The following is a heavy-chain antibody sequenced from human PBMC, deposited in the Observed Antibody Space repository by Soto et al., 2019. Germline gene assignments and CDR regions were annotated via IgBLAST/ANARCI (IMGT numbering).Heavy chain of an antibody. CDR1: GYTFTSFD. V-gene: IGHV1-8*01. CDR3: ARTLSDY. CDR2: MNPNSGNA. Sequence: QVQLVQSGAEVKKPGASVKVSCKASGYTFTSFDINWVRQATGQGLEWMGWMNPNSGNAGYAQKFQGRVTMTRNTAISTAYMELRTLSSDETAVYYCARTLSDYWGQGTLVTVSS. J-gene: IGHJ4*02.